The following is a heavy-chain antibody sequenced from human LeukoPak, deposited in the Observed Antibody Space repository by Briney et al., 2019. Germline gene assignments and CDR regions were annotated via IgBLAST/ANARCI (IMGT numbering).Heavy chain of an antibody. CDR3: ARDGDYGDYADDY. J-gene: IGHJ4*02. D-gene: IGHD4-17*01. Sequence: SVKVSCKASGGTFSSYAISWVRQAPGQGLEWMGRIIPIFGTANYAQKFQGRVTITTDESTSTAYMELSSLRSEDTAVYYCARDGDYGDYADDYWGQGTLVTVSS. CDR1: GGTFSSYA. V-gene: IGHV1-69*05. CDR2: IIPIFGTA.